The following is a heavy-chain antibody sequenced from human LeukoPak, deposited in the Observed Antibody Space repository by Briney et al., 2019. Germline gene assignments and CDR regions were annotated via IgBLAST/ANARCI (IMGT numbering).Heavy chain of an antibody. CDR1: GFTFSSYA. D-gene: IGHD3-22*01. CDR2: ISGSGGST. J-gene: IGHJ3*02. CDR3: AKDRLNTFYYDSSGYYLDAFDI. V-gene: IGHV3-23*01. Sequence: GGSLRLFCAASGFTFSSYAMSWVRQAPGKGLEWVSAISGSGGSTYYADSVKGRFTISRDNSKNTLYLQMNSLRTEDTAVYYCAKDRLNTFYYDSSGYYLDAFDIWGQGTMVTVSS.